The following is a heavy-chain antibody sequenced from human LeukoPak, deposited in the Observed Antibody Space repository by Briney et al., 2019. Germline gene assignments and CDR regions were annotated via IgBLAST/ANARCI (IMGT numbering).Heavy chain of an antibody. CDR2: ISTNTTTI. J-gene: IGHJ3*02. Sequence: GRSLRLSCAASGFTFSSYVMHWVRQAPGKGLEWVSYISTNTTTIYYADSVKGRFTISRDNAKNSLYLQMNSLRVEDTAVYYCVRVGTSFDIWGQGTMVTVSS. CDR1: GFTFSSYV. V-gene: IGHV3-48*01. D-gene: IGHD7-27*01. CDR3: VRVGTSFDI.